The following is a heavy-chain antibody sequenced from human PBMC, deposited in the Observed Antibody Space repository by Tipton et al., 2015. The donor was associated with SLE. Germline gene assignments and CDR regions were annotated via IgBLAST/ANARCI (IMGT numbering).Heavy chain of an antibody. CDR1: GGSFSGYY. V-gene: IGHV4-34*01. CDR3: ARDARGSSHFDY. D-gene: IGHD2-15*01. J-gene: IGHJ4*02. CDR2: INHSGSN. Sequence: LRLSCAAYGGSFSGYYWSWIRQPPGKGLEWIGEINHSGSNHYNPSLKSRVTISADTSKNQFSLKLSSVTAADTAVYYCARDARGSSHFDYWGQGNLVTVSS.